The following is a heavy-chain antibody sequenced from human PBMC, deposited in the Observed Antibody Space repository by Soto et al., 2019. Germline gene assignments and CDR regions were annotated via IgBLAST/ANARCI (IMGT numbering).Heavy chain of an antibody. V-gene: IGHV4-4*07. CDR2: VYSSGSA. CDR3: ARSGHKKSWFDP. J-gene: IGHJ5*02. Sequence: QVQLQESGPGLVKPSETLSLSCTVSNGSISNYYWNWIRRPAGKGLEWIGRVYSSGSASYNPSLRSRVTMSVDKSMNQFPLTLNSVTAPDTAVYYCARSGHKKSWFDPWGQATLLTVAS. D-gene: IGHD6-25*01. CDR1: NGSISNYY.